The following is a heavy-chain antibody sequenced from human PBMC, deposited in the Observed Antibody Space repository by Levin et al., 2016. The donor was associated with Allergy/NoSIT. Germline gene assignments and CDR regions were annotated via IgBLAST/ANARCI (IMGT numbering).Heavy chain of an antibody. V-gene: IGHV6-1*01. J-gene: IGHJ3*02. Sequence: WIRQSPSRGLEWLGRTYYRSKWYNNYALSVKSRITVNPDTSKNQFSLQLNSVTPEDTAVYYCARTIDIAAAGTVAFDIWGQGTMVTVSS. D-gene: IGHD6-13*01. CDR3: ARTIDIAAAGTVAFDI. CDR2: TYYRSKWYN.